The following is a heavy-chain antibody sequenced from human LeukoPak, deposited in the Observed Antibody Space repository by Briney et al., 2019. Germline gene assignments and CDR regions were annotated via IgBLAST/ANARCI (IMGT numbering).Heavy chain of an antibody. V-gene: IGHV3-30*02. CDR2: IRYDGSNE. CDR1: GITGYS. CDR3: ARGPLPDY. Sequence: GGSLRLSCAASGITGYSMHWVRQAPGKGLEWVAFIRYDGSNEYYADSVKGRFTISRDNSKNTLYLQMNSLRAEDTAVYYCARGPLPDYWGQGTLVTVSS. J-gene: IGHJ4*02.